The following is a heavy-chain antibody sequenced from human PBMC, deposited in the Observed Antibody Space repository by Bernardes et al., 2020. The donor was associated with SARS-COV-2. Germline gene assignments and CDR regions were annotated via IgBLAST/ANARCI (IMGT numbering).Heavy chain of an antibody. CDR3: ARYSIVVSYFDY. J-gene: IGHJ4*02. D-gene: IGHD3-22*01. Sequence: SETLSLTFAVYGGSFSGYYWSWIRQPPGKGLEWIGEINHSGSTNYNPSLKSRVTISVDTSKNQFSLKLSSVTAADTAVYYCARYSIVVSYFDYWGQGTLVTVSS. V-gene: IGHV4-34*01. CDR1: GGSFSGYY. CDR2: INHSGST.